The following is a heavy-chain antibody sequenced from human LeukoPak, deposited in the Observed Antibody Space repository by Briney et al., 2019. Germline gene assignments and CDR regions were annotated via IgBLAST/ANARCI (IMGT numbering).Heavy chain of an antibody. CDR3: ARDKRVLTPGLTTIYTGWWFDP. J-gene: IGHJ5*02. CDR2: IGADDGNT. V-gene: IGHV1-18*01. D-gene: IGHD2-21*02. Sequence: GASVKVSCKASNYPLNTHGMNWARQAPGQGLEWMGWIGADDGNTKSAQKFQGRLTMATDTSTNTAYMELRTLTPDDTAVYYCARDKRVLTPGLTTIYTGWWFDPWGQGTLVTVTS. CDR1: NYPLNTHG.